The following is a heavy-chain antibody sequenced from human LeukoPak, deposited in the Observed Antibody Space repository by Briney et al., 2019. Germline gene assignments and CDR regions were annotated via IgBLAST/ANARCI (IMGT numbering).Heavy chain of an antibody. CDR1: GYTFTGYS. D-gene: IGHD3-3*01. CDR2: INPNSGGT. J-gene: IGHJ4*02. CDR3: ARDSRYYDFWSGYSPFDY. V-gene: IGHV1-2*06. Sequence: ASVKVSCKASGYTFTGYSMHWVRQAPGQGLEWMGRINPNSGGTNYAQKFQGRVTMTRDTSISTAYMELSRLRSDDTAVYYCARDSRYYDFWSGYSPFDYWGQGTLVTVSS.